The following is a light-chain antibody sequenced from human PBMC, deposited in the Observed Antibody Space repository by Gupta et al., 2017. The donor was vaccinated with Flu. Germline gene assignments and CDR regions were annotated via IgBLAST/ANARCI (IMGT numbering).Light chain of an antibody. J-gene: IGKJ4*01. CDR3: RQGLQNPPT. Sequence: IPLPPSPSSLSASVGDRVTITCRASQSISSYLNWYQQKPGKAPKLLIYAASSLQSGVPARFSGSGSGTDFTLKISSVKTEDVATYCCRQGLQNPPTFGEGTKVE. CDR1: QSISSY. CDR2: AAS. V-gene: IGKV1-39*01.